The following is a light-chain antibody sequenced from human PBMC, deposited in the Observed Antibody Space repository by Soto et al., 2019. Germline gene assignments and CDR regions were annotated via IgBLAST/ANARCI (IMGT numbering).Light chain of an antibody. J-gene: IGKJ5*01. Sequence: EIVLTQSPGTLSLSPGERATLSCRASQSVSNSYLAWYQQKPGQGPRLLIYGASSRATGIPDRFSGSGSGTEFTLTISSLQSEDFALYYCQQYDNWPPSITFGQGTRLEIK. V-gene: IGKV3-20*01. CDR1: QSVSNSY. CDR3: QQYDNWPPSIT. CDR2: GAS.